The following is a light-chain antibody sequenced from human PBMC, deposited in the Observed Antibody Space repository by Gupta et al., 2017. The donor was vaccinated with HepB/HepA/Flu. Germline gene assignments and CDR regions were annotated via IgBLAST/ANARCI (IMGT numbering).Light chain of an antibody. J-gene: IGKJ5*01. V-gene: IGKV3-15*01. Sequence: EIVMTQSPATLSVSPGERATLSCTASQSVSSNLAWYQQKPGQAPRLLIYGASVRAVGIPVRFSGSGSGTDFTLAISSLQSEDVAVYYCQQYNRWPPITFGQGTRLEIK. CDR3: QQYNRWPPIT. CDR1: QSVSSN. CDR2: GAS.